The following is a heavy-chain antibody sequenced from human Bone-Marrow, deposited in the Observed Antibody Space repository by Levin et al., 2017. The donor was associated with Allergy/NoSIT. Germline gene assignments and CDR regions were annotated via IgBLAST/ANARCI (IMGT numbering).Heavy chain of an antibody. CDR1: GFSFSNYN. J-gene: IGHJ6*02. CDR3: ARDYLEVPDRRQVGGMDV. CDR2: ISTTSNYI. V-gene: IGHV3-21*01. Sequence: GESLKISCAASGFSFSNYNMNWVRQTPGKGLEWVSSISTTSNYIYYRDSVKGRFTISRDNAKNSLYLQMNSLRAEDTAVYYCARDYLEVPDRRQVGGMDVWGQGTTVTVSS. D-gene: IGHD2-2*01.